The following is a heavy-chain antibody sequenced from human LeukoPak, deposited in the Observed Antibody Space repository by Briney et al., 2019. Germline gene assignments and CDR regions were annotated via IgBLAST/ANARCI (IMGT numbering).Heavy chain of an antibody. CDR2: IYTSGST. CDR3: ARDLSSSSSRRNYYYGMDV. V-gene: IGHV4-4*07. Sequence: SETLSLTCTVSGGSISSYYWSWVRQPAGKGLEWIGRIYTSGSTNYNPSLKSRVTMSVDTSKNQFSLKLSSVTAADTAVYYCARDLSSSSSRRNYYYGMDVWGQGTTVTVSS. CDR1: GGSISSYY. D-gene: IGHD6-6*01. J-gene: IGHJ6*02.